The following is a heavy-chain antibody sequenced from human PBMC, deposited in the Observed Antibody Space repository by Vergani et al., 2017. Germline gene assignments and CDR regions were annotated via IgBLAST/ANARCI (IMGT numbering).Heavy chain of an antibody. J-gene: IGHJ4*03. CDR1: GITFKNAW. CDR3: YTGYHDL. CDR2: IRSKNDGGTA. D-gene: IGHD2-2*02. V-gene: IGHV3-15*01. Sequence: EVQVVVSGGGLIKPGGALRLSCVVSGITFKNAWINWVRQAPGKGLAWIGLIRSKNDGGTADYAPPLKGRFTISRDDSKDSSFLFVNNLKTEHTAVYFCYTGYHDLWGQGTLVTVSS.